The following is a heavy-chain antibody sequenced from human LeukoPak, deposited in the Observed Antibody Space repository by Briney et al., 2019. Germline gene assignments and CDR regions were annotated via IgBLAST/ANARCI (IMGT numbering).Heavy chain of an antibody. V-gene: IGHV3-74*01. Sequence: GGSLRLSCAASGLAFSAYKMHWVRQAPRKGLAWVSRISTDGYTTDYADFVQGRFTASRDNTKNTWSLEMNSLRAEDTAVYYCVVGGSPGYWGQGTLVTVSS. CDR2: ISTDGYTT. CDR1: GLAFSAYK. D-gene: IGHD2-15*01. CDR3: VVGGSPGY. J-gene: IGHJ4*02.